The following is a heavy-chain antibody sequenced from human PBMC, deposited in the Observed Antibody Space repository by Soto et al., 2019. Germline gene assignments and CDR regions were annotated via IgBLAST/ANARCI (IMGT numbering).Heavy chain of an antibody. CDR2: INHSGST. J-gene: IGHJ4*02. CDR3: ARRISKVANDYDSSGYYCPSFDY. D-gene: IGHD3-22*01. CDR1: GGSFSGYY. V-gene: IGHV4-34*01. Sequence: SETLSLTCAVYGGSFSGYYWSWIRQPPGKGLEWIGEINHSGSTNYNPSLKSRVTISVDTSKNQFSLKLSSVTAADTAVYYCARRISKVANDYDSSGYYCPSFDYWGQGSLFTVSS.